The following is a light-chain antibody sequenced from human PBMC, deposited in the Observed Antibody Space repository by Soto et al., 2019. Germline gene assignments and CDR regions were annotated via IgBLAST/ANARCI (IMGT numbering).Light chain of an antibody. CDR1: SSDSGGYSY. Sequence: QSALTQPASGSGSPGQSIAISCTGTSSDSGGYSYVSWYQQHPGKAPKLLIYDVTHRPSGVSNRFSGSESGNTASLTISGLQAEDEADYYCSSFTSSNTPVVFGGGTRLTVL. CDR3: SSFTSSNTPVV. J-gene: IGLJ2*01. V-gene: IGLV2-14*01. CDR2: DVT.